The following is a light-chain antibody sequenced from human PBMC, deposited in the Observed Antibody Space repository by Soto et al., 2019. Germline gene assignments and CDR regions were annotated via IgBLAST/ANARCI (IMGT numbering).Light chain of an antibody. J-gene: IGKJ1*01. V-gene: IGKV1-39*01. CDR2: AAS. CDR1: QTINSY. CDR3: QQSYKTPQT. Sequence: DIQMTQSPSSLSASVGDRVTINCRASQTINSYLTWYQHKPGKAPKLLIYAASNLHSGVPSRFSGSGSGTDFALTISSLEPDDFATYYCQQSYKTPQTFGQGTKVEVK.